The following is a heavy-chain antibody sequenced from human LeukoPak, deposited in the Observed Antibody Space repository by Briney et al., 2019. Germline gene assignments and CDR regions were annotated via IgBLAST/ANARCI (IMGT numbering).Heavy chain of an antibody. D-gene: IGHD6-13*01. CDR1: GDSITSLY. CDR2: IYYSGST. J-gene: IGHJ4*02. CDR3: ARGASWPDY. Sequence: PSETLSLTCTVSGDSITSLYWSWIRQPPGKRLEWIGNIYYSGSTNYNPSLKSRVTISVDTSKNQFSLEVSSVTTADTAVYFCARGASWPDYWGQGTLVTVSS. V-gene: IGHV4-59*11.